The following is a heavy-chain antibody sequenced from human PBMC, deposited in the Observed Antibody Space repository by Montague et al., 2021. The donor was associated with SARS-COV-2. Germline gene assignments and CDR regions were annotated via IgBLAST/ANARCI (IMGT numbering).Heavy chain of an antibody. CDR1: GGSFSGYY. V-gene: IGHV4-34*01. J-gene: IGHJ6*03. Sequence: SETLSLTCAVYGGSFSGYYWNWIRQPPGKGLEWIGEINHGGSTNYNPSLKSRLTISTDTSKNQFSLKLTSVAAADTAVYYCARLRDGVVPSPILGVGPYFSYYYMDVWGKGTTVTVSS. CDR3: ARLRDGVVPSPILGVGPYFSYYYMDV. D-gene: IGHD3-10*01. CDR2: INHGGST.